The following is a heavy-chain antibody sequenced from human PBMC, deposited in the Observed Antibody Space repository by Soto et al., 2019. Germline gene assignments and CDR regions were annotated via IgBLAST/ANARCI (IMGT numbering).Heavy chain of an antibody. CDR2: VSHDGRNT. J-gene: IGHJ4*02. V-gene: IGHV3-30*18. CDR1: GFTFSDYA. Sequence: VQLVESGGGVVQPGRSLRLSCAASGFTFSDYAMHWVRQAPGKGLEWVAVVSHDGRNTHYADSVKGRFTISIDSSKNTVSLEITSLRAEDTAVYYCAKGGRQWLVTSDFNYWGQGALVTVSS. D-gene: IGHD6-19*01. CDR3: AKGGRQWLVTSDFNY.